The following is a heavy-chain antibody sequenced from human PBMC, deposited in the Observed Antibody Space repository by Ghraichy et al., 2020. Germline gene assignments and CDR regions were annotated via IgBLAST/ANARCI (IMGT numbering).Heavy chain of an antibody. V-gene: IGHV3-23*01. Sequence: GESPNISCAASGFTFSSYAMSWVRQAPGKGLEWVSAISGSGGSTYYADSVKGWFTISRDNSKNTLYLQMNSLRAEDTAVYYCAKDQIPLHIIGIDYWGQGTLVTVSS. D-gene: IGHD2/OR15-2a*01. CDR1: GFTFSSYA. CDR2: ISGSGGST. J-gene: IGHJ4*02. CDR3: AKDQIPLHIIGIDY.